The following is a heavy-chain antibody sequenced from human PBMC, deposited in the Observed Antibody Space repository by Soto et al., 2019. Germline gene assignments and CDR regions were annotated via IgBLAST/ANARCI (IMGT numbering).Heavy chain of an antibody. CDR1: AASVRSGSYY. V-gene: IGHV4-61*01. Sequence: QVQLQESGPGLVKPSETASLTCSVSAASVRSGSYYWTWIRQPPKKGLEWIGNVYYNGSSNYNPSLKIRVTISVDTSKNQFSLKLTSVTAADTAVYYCTRDRIRLQFYYGMDVWGPGTTVTVSS. CDR2: VYYNGSS. D-gene: IGHD5-18*01. J-gene: IGHJ6*02. CDR3: TRDRIRLQFYYGMDV.